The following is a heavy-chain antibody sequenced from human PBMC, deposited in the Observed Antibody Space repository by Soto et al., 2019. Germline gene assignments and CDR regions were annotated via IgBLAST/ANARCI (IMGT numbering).Heavy chain of an antibody. D-gene: IGHD6-13*01. CDR3: ARDSTSWFPYYGIDV. V-gene: IGHV4-59*01. Sequence: SETLSLTCTASGGSIDYYRWSWIRQPPGKGLEWIGDISDSGSTNYNLSLRSRVTILVDTSKNQFSLKLNSVTAADTAVYYCARDSTSWFPYYGIDVWGQGTTVTVSS. CDR2: ISDSGST. CDR1: GGSIDYYR. J-gene: IGHJ6*02.